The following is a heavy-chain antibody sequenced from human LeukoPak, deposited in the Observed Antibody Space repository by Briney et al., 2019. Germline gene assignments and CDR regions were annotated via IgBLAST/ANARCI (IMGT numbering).Heavy chain of an antibody. V-gene: IGHV4-34*01. CDR3: ARGPTISETGYFDY. D-gene: IGHD1-1*01. J-gene: IGHJ4*03. CDR2: INHRGDT. CDR1: GRSFSAYY. Sequence: SETLSLTCAVYGRSFSAYYWRWIRQSPGKGLEWIAEINHRGDTNYNPSVKSRVSISIDTSKNQFSLKVTSLTAPDTAVYYCARGPTISETGYFDYWGQGTLVTVSS.